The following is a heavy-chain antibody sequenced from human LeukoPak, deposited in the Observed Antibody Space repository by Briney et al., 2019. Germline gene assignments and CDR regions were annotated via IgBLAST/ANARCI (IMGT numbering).Heavy chain of an antibody. Sequence: GGSLRLSCAASGFTFSHAWMSWVRQAPGKGLEWVGRIKSKTDGGTIDDAAPVKGRFTISRDDSKNTLYLQMNSLRAEDTAVYYCAKEGAGVRGVEPPPFDYWGQGTLVTVSS. V-gene: IGHV3-15*01. CDR3: AKEGAGVRGVEPPPFDY. D-gene: IGHD3-10*01. CDR2: IKSKTDGGTI. CDR1: GFTFSHAW. J-gene: IGHJ4*02.